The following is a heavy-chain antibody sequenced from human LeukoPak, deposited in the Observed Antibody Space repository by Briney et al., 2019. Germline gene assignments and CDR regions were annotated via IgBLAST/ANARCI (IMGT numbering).Heavy chain of an antibody. V-gene: IGHV4-31*03. J-gene: IGHJ4*02. D-gene: IGHD3-9*01. CDR2: IYYSGST. CDR3: ASFDDSPSAYYFDY. Sequence: PSETVSLTCTVSGGSISSGGYYWSWIRQHPGKGLEWIGYIYYSGSTYYNPSLKSRVTISVDTSKNQFSLKLSSVTAADTAVYYCASFDDSPSAYYFDYWGQGTLVTVSS. CDR1: GGSISSGGYY.